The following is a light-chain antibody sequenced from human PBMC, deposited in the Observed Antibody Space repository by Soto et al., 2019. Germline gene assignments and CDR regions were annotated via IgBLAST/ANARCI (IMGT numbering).Light chain of an antibody. Sequence: QSALTQPASVSGSAGQSITISCTGTSSDVGGYKYVSWYQQHPGEAPKLMIYEVTNRPSGVSNRFSGSKSGNTASLTISGLQADDEADYYCSSYTSSSTLVFGTGTKVTVL. J-gene: IGLJ1*01. CDR3: SSYTSSSTLV. CDR2: EVT. V-gene: IGLV2-14*01. CDR1: SSDVGGYKY.